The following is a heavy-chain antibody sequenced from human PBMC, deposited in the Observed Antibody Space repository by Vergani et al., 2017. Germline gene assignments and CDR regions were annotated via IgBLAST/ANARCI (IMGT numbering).Heavy chain of an antibody. D-gene: IGHD3-10*01. CDR2: IYIGDET. CDR3: TTAWGLYYLHGEYFQY. J-gene: IGHJ1*01. Sequence: ELQLVESGGGLVQPGGSLRLSCAASGSTVSGNYMTWVRQAPGKGLEWVSHIYIGDETYYADSVKGRVTISRDTSKNTLHLQINNLRVEDTAVYYFTTAWGLYYLHGEYFQYWGRGTLVSVSS. CDR1: GSTVSGNY. V-gene: IGHV3-66*02.